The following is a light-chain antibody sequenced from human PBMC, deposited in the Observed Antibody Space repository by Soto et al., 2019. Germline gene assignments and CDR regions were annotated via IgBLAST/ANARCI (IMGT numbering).Light chain of an antibody. Sequence: QSALTQPASVSGSPGQSITISCTGTNTDIGGYSYVSWYQQHPGKAPKLLIYEVRHRPSGVSNRFSGSKFGNTASLTISGLQAEDEADYYCSSFASTASLRFGGGTKRTVL. V-gene: IGLV2-14*01. J-gene: IGLJ2*01. CDR1: NTDIGGYSY. CDR3: SSFASTASLR. CDR2: EVR.